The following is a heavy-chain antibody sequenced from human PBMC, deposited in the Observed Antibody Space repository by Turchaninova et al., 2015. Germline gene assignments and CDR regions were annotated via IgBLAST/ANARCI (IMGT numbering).Heavy chain of an antibody. V-gene: IGHV3-7*01. D-gene: IGHD3-3*01. CDR1: GFTFRSYW. J-gene: IGHJ4*02. Sequence: EVQLVESGGGLVQPGGSLRLSCAGSGFTFRSYWITWVRQASGKGVEWVANINEGGSEKYYVDSVKGRFTISRDNAKNSLYLQMNSLRAEDTAMYYCANLSPAHLVLSGYYNFAYWGQGTLVTVSS. CDR2: INEGGSEK. CDR3: ANLSPAHLVLSGYYNFAY.